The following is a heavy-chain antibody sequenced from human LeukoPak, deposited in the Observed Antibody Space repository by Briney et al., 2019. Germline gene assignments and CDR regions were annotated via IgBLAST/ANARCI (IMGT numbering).Heavy chain of an antibody. V-gene: IGHV1-2*04. J-gene: IGHJ4*02. CDR2: INPNSGGT. Sequence: ASVKVSCKASGYTFIGYYMHWVRQAPGQRLEWMGWINPNSGGTNYAQKFQGWVTMTRDTSISTAYMELSRLRSDDTAVYYCARGGDIVVVVAATFDYWGQGTLVTVSS. CDR1: GYTFIGYY. D-gene: IGHD2-15*01. CDR3: ARGGDIVVVVAATFDY.